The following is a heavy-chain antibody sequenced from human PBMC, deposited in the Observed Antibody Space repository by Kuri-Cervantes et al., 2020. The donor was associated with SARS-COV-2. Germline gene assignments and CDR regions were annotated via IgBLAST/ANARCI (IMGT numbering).Heavy chain of an antibody. CDR2: IGGSHRTI. Sequence: GKSLKISCAASGFTFDTYSMNWVRQAPGKGLEWVSYIGGSHRTISYADSVKGRFTISRGNAKNSVYLQMNSLRDEDTAVYYCARDLGIAGSADWFDPWGQGTLVTVSS. CDR1: GFTFDTYS. D-gene: IGHD2-2*01. V-gene: IGHV3-48*02. J-gene: IGHJ5*02. CDR3: ARDLGIAGSADWFDP.